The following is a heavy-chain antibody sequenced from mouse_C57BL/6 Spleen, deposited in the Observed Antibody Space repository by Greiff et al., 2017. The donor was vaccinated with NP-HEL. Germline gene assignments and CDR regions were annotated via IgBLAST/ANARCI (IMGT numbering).Heavy chain of an antibody. CDR2: ISSGGDYI. Sequence: EVQGVESGEGLVKPGGSLKLSCAASGFTFSSYAMSWVRQTPEKRLEWVAYISSGGDYIYYADTVKGRFTISRDNARNTLYLQMSSLKSEDTAVYYCTRDLTTVVARYFDVWGTGTTVTVAS. J-gene: IGHJ1*03. CDR1: GFTFSSYA. CDR3: TRDLTTVVARYFDV. D-gene: IGHD1-1*01. V-gene: IGHV5-9-1*02.